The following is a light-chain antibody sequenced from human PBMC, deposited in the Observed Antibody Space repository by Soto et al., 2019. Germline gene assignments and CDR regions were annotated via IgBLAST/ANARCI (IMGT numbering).Light chain of an antibody. CDR3: SSYTSSSTRV. J-gene: IGLJ1*01. V-gene: IGLV2-14*01. CDR1: SSDVGAYNS. Sequence: QSALTQPASVSGSPGQSITISCTGTSSDVGAYNSVSWYQQHPGKAPKLMIYEVSNRPSGVSNRFSGSKSGNTASLTISGLQAEDEADYYRSSYTSSSTRVFGSGTKVTVL. CDR2: EVS.